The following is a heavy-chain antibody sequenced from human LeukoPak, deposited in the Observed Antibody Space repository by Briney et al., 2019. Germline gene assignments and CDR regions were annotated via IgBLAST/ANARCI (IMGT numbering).Heavy chain of an antibody. Sequence: SQTLSLTCAISGDSVSSNSAAWNWIRQSPSRGLEWLGRTYYRSKWYNDYAVSVKGRITINPDTSKNQFSLQLNSVTPEDTAVYYCARFSSGSHARWYGMDVWGQGTTVTVSS. D-gene: IGHD1-26*01. J-gene: IGHJ6*02. V-gene: IGHV6-1*01. CDR2: TYYRSKWYN. CDR1: GDSVSSNSAA. CDR3: ARFSSGSHARWYGMDV.